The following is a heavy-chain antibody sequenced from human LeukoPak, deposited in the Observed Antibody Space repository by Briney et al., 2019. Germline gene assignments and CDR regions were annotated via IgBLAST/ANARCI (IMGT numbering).Heavy chain of an antibody. CDR3: ARFGYVAAVDL. D-gene: IGHD2-15*01. J-gene: IGHJ4*02. CDR2: INPAGPET. CDR1: GFSFSAYS. V-gene: IGHV3-7*01. Sequence: QTVRCLRLSCAASGFSFSAYSMKWVRQAPGTRLEWVANINPAGPETYYVDPVKGRFTISRDNAKNLLYLQMNSLRAEDTAVYYCARFGYVAAVDLWGQGTLVTVSS.